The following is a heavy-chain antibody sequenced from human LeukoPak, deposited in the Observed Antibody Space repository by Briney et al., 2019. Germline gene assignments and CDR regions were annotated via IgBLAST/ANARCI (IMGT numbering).Heavy chain of an antibody. Sequence: GGSLRLSCAASGFTFSDYYMSWIRQAPGKGLEWLSYISSSGSTIYYADSVKGRFTISRDNAKNSLYLQMNSLRAEDTAVYYCASSIAAAGVGDYYYMDVWGKGTTVTVSS. V-gene: IGHV3-11*01. J-gene: IGHJ6*03. D-gene: IGHD6-13*01. CDR2: ISSSGSTI. CDR1: GFTFSDYY. CDR3: ASSIAAAGVGDYYYMDV.